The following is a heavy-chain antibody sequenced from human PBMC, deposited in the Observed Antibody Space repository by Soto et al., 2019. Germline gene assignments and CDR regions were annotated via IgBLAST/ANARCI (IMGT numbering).Heavy chain of an antibody. J-gene: IGHJ6*02. D-gene: IGHD3-10*01. Sequence: ASVKVSCKASGYTFTSYGISWVRQAPGQGLEWMGWISAYNGNTNYAQKLQGRVTMTTDTSTSTAYMELRSLRSDDTAVYYCARVGVSYYYYYYGMDVWGQGTTVTVSS. V-gene: IGHV1-18*01. CDR1: GYTFTSYG. CDR3: ARVGVSYYYYYYGMDV. CDR2: ISAYNGNT.